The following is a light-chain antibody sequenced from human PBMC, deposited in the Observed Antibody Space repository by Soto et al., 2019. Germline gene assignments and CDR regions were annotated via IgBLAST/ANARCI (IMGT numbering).Light chain of an antibody. CDR2: EVS. J-gene: IGLJ1*01. CDR1: SSDVGGYNY. CDR3: SSYTSTTTRV. V-gene: IGLV2-14*03. Sequence: QSALTQPASVSGSPGQSITISCTGTSSDVGGYNYVSWYQQHPGKGPKLMIYEVSNRPSGASNRFSGSKSGNTATLTISGLQAEDEADYYCSSYTSTTTRVFGTGTKVTVL.